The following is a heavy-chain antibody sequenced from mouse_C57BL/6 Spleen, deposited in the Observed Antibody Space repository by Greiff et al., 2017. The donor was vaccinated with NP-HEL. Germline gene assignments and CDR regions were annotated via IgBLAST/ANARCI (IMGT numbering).Heavy chain of an antibody. V-gene: IGHV1-82*01. CDR1: GYAFSSSW. CDR3: ARRPGSYYYAMDY. CDR2: IYPGDGDT. J-gene: IGHJ4*01. Sequence: LQESGPELVKPGASVKISCKASGYAFSSSWMNWVKQRPGKGLEWIGRIYPGDGDTNYNGKFKGKATLTADKSSSTAYMQLSSLTSEDSAVYFCARRPGSYYYAMDYWGQGTSVTVSS. D-gene: IGHD1-3*01.